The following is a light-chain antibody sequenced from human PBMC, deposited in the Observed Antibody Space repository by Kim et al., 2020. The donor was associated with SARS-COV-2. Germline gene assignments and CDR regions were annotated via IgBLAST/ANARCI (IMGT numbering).Light chain of an antibody. Sequence: GQSVTISGTGTSSDVGSYKRVSSYQQAPGTAPKLLISEVDNRPSGIPDRFSGSRSGDTASLTISGLQAEDEADYFCSSHTTRNTYVFGTGTKVTVL. J-gene: IGLJ1*01. CDR2: EVD. CDR1: SSDVGSYKR. CDR3: SSHTTRNTYV. V-gene: IGLV2-18*02.